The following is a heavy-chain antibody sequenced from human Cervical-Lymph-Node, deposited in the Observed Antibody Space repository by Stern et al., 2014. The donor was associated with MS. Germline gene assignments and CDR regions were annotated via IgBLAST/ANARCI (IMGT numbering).Heavy chain of an antibody. V-gene: IGHV4-31*03. Sequence: QLQESGPGLVKPSQTLSVTCTVSGDSIRSGAYHWTWIRQHPGKGLEWIGNIYHSGVTSYNPSLQSRIIISIDTSKNQFSLNLNSVTAADTAVYYCARALGPMNHYYYYKMDVWGQGTTVTVS. CDR1: GDSIRSGAYH. D-gene: IGHD1-14*01. CDR2: IYHSGVT. CDR3: ARALGPMNHYYYYKMDV. J-gene: IGHJ6*02.